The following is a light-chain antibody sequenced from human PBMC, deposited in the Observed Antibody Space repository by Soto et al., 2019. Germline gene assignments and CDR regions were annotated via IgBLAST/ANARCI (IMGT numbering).Light chain of an antibody. V-gene: IGLV2-14*01. Sequence: QSALTQPASVSGSPGQSITISCTGTSSDVGAYNYVSWYQHHPGKAPQLMVYEVSNRPSGVSNRFSGSTSGNTASLTISGLQAEDEADYYCTSYTGSRTVVLGGGTKLTVL. CDR1: SSDVGAYNY. CDR3: TSYTGSRTVV. CDR2: EVS. J-gene: IGLJ2*01.